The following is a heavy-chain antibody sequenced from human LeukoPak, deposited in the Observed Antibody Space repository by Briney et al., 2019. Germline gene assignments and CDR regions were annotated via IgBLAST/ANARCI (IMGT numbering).Heavy chain of an antibody. D-gene: IGHD6-6*01. Sequence: GGSLRLSCTASGFSFSGHWMHWARQLPGKGLVWVSRISPTGSTTSYADSVKGRFTVSRDNAKNTLYLQVNNLRAEDTAEYYCARGPNSNWSGLDFWGQGTLLTVSS. CDR1: GFSFSGHW. V-gene: IGHV3-74*01. J-gene: IGHJ4*02. CDR2: ISPTGSTT. CDR3: ARGPNSNWSGLDF.